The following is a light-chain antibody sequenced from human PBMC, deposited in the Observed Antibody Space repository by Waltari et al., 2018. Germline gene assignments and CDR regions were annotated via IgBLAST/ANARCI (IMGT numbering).Light chain of an antibody. CDR3: QHYLRLPVT. CDR2: GAS. J-gene: IGKJ1*01. CDR1: QSVSRA. Sequence: EIVLTQSPGTLSLSLGERATVSCRASQSVSRALAWYQQKPGQAPRLLIYGASTRATGIPDRFSGSGSGTDFSLTISRLEPEDFAVYYCQHYLRLPVTFGQGTTGEI. V-gene: IGKV3-20*01.